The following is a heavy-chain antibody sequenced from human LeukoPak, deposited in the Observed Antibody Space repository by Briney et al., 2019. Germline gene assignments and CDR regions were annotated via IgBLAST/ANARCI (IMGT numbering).Heavy chain of an antibody. CDR2: MNPNSGNT. CDR1: GYTFTGYY. CDR3: ARGGGDP. J-gene: IGHJ5*02. Sequence: ASVKVSCKASGYTFTGYYIHWVRQAPGQGLEWMGWMNPNSGNTGYAQKFQGRVTMTRNTSISTAYMELSNLRSEDTAVYYCARGGGDPWGQGTLVTVSS. V-gene: IGHV1-8*02. D-gene: IGHD3-10*01.